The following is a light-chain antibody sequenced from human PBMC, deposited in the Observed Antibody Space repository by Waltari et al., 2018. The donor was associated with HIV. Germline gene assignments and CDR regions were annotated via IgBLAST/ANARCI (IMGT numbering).Light chain of an antibody. CDR2: NNN. J-gene: IGLJ2*01. CDR1: SSNIGSNT. CDR3: AAWDDSLRGV. V-gene: IGLV1-44*01. Sequence: QSVLTQPPSASGTPGQRVTISCSGSSSNIGSNTVNWYQQLPGTAPKLLIYNNNQRPSGIPYRFSGSKSGTSASLAISGLQSEDEADYYCAAWDDSLRGVFGGGTKLTVL.